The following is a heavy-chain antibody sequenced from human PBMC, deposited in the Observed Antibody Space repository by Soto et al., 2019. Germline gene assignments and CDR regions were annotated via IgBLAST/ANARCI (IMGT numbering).Heavy chain of an antibody. J-gene: IGHJ6*02. CDR1: GGTFSSYA. V-gene: IGHV1-69*01. CDR2: IIPIFGTA. CDR3: ERFLWFPVRFLEWLPAADYYYYGMDV. Sequence: QVQLVQSGAEVKKPGSSVKVSCKASGGTFSSYAISWVRQAPGQGLEWMGGIIPIFGTANYAQKFQGRVTITADESTSTGYKELSSLRSEDTAVYYCERFLWFPVRFLEWLPAADYYYYGMDVWGQGTTVTVSS. D-gene: IGHD3-3*01.